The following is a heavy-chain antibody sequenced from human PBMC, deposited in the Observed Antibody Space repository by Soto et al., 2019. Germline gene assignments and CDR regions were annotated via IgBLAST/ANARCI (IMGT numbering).Heavy chain of an antibody. CDR2: MNPSSGKT. V-gene: IGHV1-8*02. J-gene: IGHJ5*02. Sequence: ASVKVSCKASGYTFINYDISWVRQATGQGLEWMGWMNPSSGKTGYANKFQGRVTMTRDASTSTAHLELSSLTSEDTAVYYCARMASSGTLNWFDPWGQGTLVTVSS. CDR1: GYTFINYD. CDR3: ARMASSGTLNWFDP.